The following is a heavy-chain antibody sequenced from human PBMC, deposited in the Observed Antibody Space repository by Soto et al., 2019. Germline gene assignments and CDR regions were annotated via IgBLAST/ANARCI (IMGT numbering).Heavy chain of an antibody. CDR2: ISSSSSYI. Sequence: GGSLRLSCAASGFTFSSYSMNWVRQAPGKGLEWVSSISSSSSYIYYADSVKGRFTISRDNAKNSLYLQMNSLRAEDTAVYYCAREPDYGDYSENFFDLWGRGTLVTVSS. V-gene: IGHV3-21*01. CDR1: GFTFSSYS. J-gene: IGHJ2*01. D-gene: IGHD4-17*01. CDR3: AREPDYGDYSENFFDL.